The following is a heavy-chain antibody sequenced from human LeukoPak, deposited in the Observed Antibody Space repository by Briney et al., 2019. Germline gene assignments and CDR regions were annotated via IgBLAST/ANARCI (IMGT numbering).Heavy chain of an antibody. CDR2: ISAYNGNT. D-gene: IGHD6-6*01. J-gene: IGHJ3*02. CDR1: GYTFTSYG. CDR3: AATGSSYPSDAFDI. Sequence: ASVKVSCKASGYTFTSYGISWVRQAPGQGLEWMGWISAYNGNTNYAQKLQGRVTMTADTSTSTAYMELRSPRSDDTAVYYCAATGSSYPSDAFDIWGQGTMVTVSS. V-gene: IGHV1-18*01.